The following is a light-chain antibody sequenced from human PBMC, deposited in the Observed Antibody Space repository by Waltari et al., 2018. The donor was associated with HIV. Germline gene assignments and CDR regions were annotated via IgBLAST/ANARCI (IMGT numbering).Light chain of an antibody. CDR3: AACDDTLSIYV. CDR2: RTN. Sequence: QSVLTQPPSASGTPGQRVTISCSGSNSNIGSKDVYWFQHLPVTAPKLLIYRTNQRRSGVPDRFSGSKSCTSTSLAISGLRSDDDADYYFAACDDTLSIYVFVTVTTDT. CDR1: NSNIGSKD. J-gene: IGLJ1*01. V-gene: IGLV1-47*01.